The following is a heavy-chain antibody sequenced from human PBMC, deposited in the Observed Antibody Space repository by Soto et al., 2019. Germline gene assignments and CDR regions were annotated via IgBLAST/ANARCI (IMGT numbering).Heavy chain of an antibody. CDR3: ASTLRYFDWLLSPYAFNI. V-gene: IGHV1-18*01. D-gene: IGHD3-9*01. J-gene: IGHJ3*02. Sequence: WASVKVSCKASGYTFTSYGISWVRQAPGQGLEWMGWISAYNGNTNYAQKLQGRVTMTTDTSTSTAYMELRSLRSDDTVVYYCASTLRYFDWLLSPYAFNIWGQGTMVTVSS. CDR1: GYTFTSYG. CDR2: ISAYNGNT.